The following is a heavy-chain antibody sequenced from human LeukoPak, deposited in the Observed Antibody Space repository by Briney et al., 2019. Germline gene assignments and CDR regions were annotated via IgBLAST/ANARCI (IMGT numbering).Heavy chain of an antibody. V-gene: IGHV1-18*01. CDR1: GYTFTSYG. Sequence: ASVKVSCKASGYTFTSYGISWVRQAPGQGLEWMGWISAYNGNTNYAQKLQGRVTMTTDTSTSTAYMELSSLRSEDTAVYYCASTGYCSGGSCYAGTDAFDIWGQGTMVTVSS. J-gene: IGHJ3*02. CDR2: ISAYNGNT. CDR3: ASTGYCSGGSCYAGTDAFDI. D-gene: IGHD2-15*01.